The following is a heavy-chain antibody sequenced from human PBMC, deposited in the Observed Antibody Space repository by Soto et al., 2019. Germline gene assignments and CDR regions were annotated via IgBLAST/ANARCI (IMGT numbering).Heavy chain of an antibody. J-gene: IGHJ4*02. CDR3: AGGSVEDYVWWSYPFW. D-gene: IGHD3-16*01. CDR2: ISYDGSNK. V-gene: IGHV3-30-3*01. CDR1: GLTFSSYA. Sequence: QVQLVESGGGVVQPGRSLRLSCAASGLTFSSYAMHWVRQAPGKGLEWVAVISYDGSNKYYADSVKGRFTISRDNSKNALYVQMNSLRADDTAVYYWAGGSVEDYVWWSYPFWWGQGTLVTVSS.